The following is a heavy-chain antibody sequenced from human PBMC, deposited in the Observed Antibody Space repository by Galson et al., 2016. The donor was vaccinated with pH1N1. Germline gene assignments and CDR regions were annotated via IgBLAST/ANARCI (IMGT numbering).Heavy chain of an antibody. J-gene: IGHJ6*02. CDR1: GFTFSSFA. D-gene: IGHD1-1*01. V-gene: IGHV3-23*01. Sequence: SLRLSCAASGFTFSSFAMNWVRQGPGKGLEWVSSISSTGGETYYADSVKGRFTISRDNSKNTLYLQVNSLRAEDTAVYFCAKTTTHDLWYYYGMDVWGHRTAVTVSS. CDR2: ISSTGGET. CDR3: AKTTTHDLWYYYGMDV.